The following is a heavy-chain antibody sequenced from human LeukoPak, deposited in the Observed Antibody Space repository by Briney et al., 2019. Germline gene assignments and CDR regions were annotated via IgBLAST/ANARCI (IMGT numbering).Heavy chain of an antibody. V-gene: IGHV3-23*01. J-gene: IGHJ4*02. CDR3: ARLDGGGYFDY. CDR1: GFTFSSYA. Sequence: GGSLRLSCAASGFTFSSYAMSWVRRAPGKGREWGSAISGSGGSTYYADSMKGRFTISRDNSKNTLYLQMNSLRAEDTAVYYCARLDGGGYFDYWGQGTLVTVSS. D-gene: IGHD4-23*01. CDR2: ISGSGGST.